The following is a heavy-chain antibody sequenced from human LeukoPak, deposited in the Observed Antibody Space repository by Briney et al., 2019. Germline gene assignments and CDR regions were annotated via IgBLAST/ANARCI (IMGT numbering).Heavy chain of an antibody. J-gene: IGHJ4*02. V-gene: IGHV7-4-1*02. CDR1: GYTFTSYA. CDR2: INTNIGYP. D-gene: IGHD3-10*01. CDR3: ARTYYYDSGSYSLDY. Sequence: ASVKVSCKASGYTFTSYAMNWVRQAPGQGLEWMGWINTNIGYPTYAQGFTGRFVFSLDTSVSTAYLQISSLRAEDTAVYYCARTYYYDSGSYSLDYWGQGTLVTVSS.